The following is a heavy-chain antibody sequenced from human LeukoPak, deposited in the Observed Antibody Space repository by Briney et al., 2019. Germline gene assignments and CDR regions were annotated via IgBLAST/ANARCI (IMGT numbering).Heavy chain of an antibody. D-gene: IGHD3-10*01. V-gene: IGHV3-9*01. CDR2: ISWNSGSI. CDR1: GFTFDDYA. Sequence: PGGSLRLSCAVSGFTFDDYAMHRVRQAPGKGLGWVSGISWNSGSIGYADSVKGRFTISRDNAKNSLYLQMNSLRAEDTAVYYCARGYYGSVTYYNAEKHGMDVWGQGTTVTVSS. J-gene: IGHJ6*02. CDR3: ARGYYGSVTYYNAEKHGMDV.